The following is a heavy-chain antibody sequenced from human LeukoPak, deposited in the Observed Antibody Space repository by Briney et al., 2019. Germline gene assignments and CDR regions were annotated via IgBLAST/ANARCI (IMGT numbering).Heavy chain of an antibody. D-gene: IGHD3-10*01. J-gene: IGHJ3*02. CDR2: INPYSGDT. Sequence: GASVKVSCKASGYTFTGYYMHWVRQAPGQGLQWMGWINPYSGDTSYAQTIQGRVTMTRDTSSSTVYMQLSRLTFDDTAVYYCARGRFGGHAFNIWGRGTMVTVSS. CDR1: GYTFTGYY. V-gene: IGHV1-2*02. CDR3: ARGRFGGHAFNI.